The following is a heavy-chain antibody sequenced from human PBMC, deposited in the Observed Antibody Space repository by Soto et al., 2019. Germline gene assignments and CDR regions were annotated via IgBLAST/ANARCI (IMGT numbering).Heavy chain of an antibody. CDR1: GGSISNTNC. CDR3: ASRLGDTRFDN. CDR2: IYHSGST. D-gene: IGHD1-26*01. V-gene: IGHV4-4*02. Sequence: SETLSLTCAICGGSISNTNCWSWVRQPPGKGLKWIGEIYHSGSTNYNPSLKSRLTISVDKSRDQFSLRLSSVTAADTAVYYCASRLGDTRFDNWGQGILVAVSS. J-gene: IGHJ4*02.